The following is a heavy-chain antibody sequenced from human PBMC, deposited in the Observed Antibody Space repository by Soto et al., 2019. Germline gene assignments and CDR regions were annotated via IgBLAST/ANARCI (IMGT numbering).Heavy chain of an antibody. J-gene: IGHJ3*02. D-gene: IGHD1-1*01. V-gene: IGHV3-74*01. CDR1: GFIFSTNW. CDR2: IKSDGSTT. Sequence: EVQLVESGGGLVQPGGSLRLSCAASGFIFSTNWMHWVRQAPGKGLVCVSRIKSDGSTTNYAASVKGRFTISRDNAKNTLYLQMNSLRAEDTAGYYCKTGTTNVFDIWGQGTMVTVSS. CDR3: KTGTTNVFDI.